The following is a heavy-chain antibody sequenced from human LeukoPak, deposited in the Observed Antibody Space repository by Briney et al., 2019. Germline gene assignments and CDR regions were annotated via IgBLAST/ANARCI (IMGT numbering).Heavy chain of an antibody. Sequence: GGSLRLSCAASGFTFSSYAMSWVRQAPGKGLEWVSAISGSGGSTYYADSVKGRFTISRDNSKNTLYLQMNSLRAEDTAVCYCAKDHRGYYDSSAAFDYWGQGTLVTVSS. V-gene: IGHV3-23*01. J-gene: IGHJ4*02. D-gene: IGHD3-22*01. CDR2: ISGSGGST. CDR3: AKDHRGYYDSSAAFDY. CDR1: GFTFSSYA.